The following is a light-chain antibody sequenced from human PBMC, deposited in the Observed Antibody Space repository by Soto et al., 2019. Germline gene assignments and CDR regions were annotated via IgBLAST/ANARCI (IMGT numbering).Light chain of an antibody. Sequence: LTQPASVSGSPGQSITISCTGTNSDIGGYNYVSWYQQHPGKAPKLVIFDVSDRPSGVSNHFSGSKSGSTASLTISGLRAEDEAEYYCASYTSGRTLVFGTGTKVTVL. V-gene: IGLV2-14*03. CDR3: ASYTSGRTLV. J-gene: IGLJ1*01. CDR1: NSDIGGYNY. CDR2: DVS.